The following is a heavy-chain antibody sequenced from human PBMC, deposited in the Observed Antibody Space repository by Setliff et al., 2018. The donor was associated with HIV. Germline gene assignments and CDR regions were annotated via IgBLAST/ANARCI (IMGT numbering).Heavy chain of an antibody. Sequence: SETLSLTCAVFGGSFSNYYWSWVRQPPGKGLEFIAEIDHEGTTNYNPSLKSRATISVDTSKNHLSLKLTSMTAADTGVYFCTLTHVGAQTHVGVPMIDNFWGQGTLVTVSS. J-gene: IGHJ4*02. CDR1: GGSFSNYY. D-gene: IGHD2-21*01. CDR2: IDHEGTT. V-gene: IGHV4-34*01. CDR3: TLTHVGAQTHVGVPMIDNF.